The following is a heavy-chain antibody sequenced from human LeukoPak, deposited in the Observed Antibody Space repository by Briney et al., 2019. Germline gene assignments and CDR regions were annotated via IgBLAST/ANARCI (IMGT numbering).Heavy chain of an antibody. CDR3: ATERGVIPTVRAFDI. D-gene: IGHD3-16*02. J-gene: IGHJ3*02. CDR1: GYTLTELS. V-gene: IGHV1-24*01. Sequence: ASVKVSCKVSGYTLTELSMHWVRQAPGKGLEWMGGFDPEDGETIYAQKFQGRVTMNEDTSTDTAYMELSSLRSEDTAVYYCATERGVIPTVRAFDIWGQGTMVTVSS. CDR2: FDPEDGET.